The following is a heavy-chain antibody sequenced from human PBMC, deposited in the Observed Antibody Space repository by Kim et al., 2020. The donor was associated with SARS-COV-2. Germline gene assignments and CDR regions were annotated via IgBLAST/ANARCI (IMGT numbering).Heavy chain of an antibody. Sequence: AHPLQGRFPISRDNSQNTLYLQMTSLMAEDTAVYYCAKPLYGRVGDWFDPWGQGTLVTVSS. CDR3: AKPLYGRVGDWFDP. D-gene: IGHD4-17*01. J-gene: IGHJ5*02. V-gene: IGHV3-30*02.